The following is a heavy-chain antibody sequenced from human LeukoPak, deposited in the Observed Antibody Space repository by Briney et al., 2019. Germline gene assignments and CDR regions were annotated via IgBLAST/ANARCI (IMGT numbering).Heavy chain of an antibody. J-gene: IGHJ4*02. Sequence: SETLSLTCTVSGGSIGSSYYYWGWIRQPPGRGLEWIGSIYYSGSTYYNPSLKSRVTISEDTSKNQFSLKLNSVTAADTAVHYCARHRIAARGSFDYWGQGTLVTVSS. V-gene: IGHV4-39*01. CDR2: IYYSGST. D-gene: IGHD6-6*01. CDR3: ARHRIAARGSFDY. CDR1: GGSIGSSYYY.